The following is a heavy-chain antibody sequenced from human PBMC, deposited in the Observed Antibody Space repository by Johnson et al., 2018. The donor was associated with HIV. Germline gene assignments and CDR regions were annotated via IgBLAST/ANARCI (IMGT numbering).Heavy chain of an antibody. V-gene: IGHV3-30*03. CDR1: GFTFDDYG. CDR2: ISYDGSNK. Sequence: HVQLVESGGGLVQPGRSLRLSCAASGFTFDDYGMSWVRQAPGKGLEWVAVISYDGSNKYYADSVKGRFTISRDNSNNTVYLQMNSLRAEDTAVYYCAREQGVGGGRGFGNWGQGKMGNGSS. D-gene: IGHD3-3*01. J-gene: IGHJ3*02. CDR3: AREQGVGGGRGFGN.